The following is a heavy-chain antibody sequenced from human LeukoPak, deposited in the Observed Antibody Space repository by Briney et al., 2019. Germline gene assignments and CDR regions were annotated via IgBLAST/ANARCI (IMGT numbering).Heavy chain of an antibody. Sequence: SETLSLTCTVSGGSISNFFRSWIRQPPGKALEWIGYIYYSGSTNYNPSLKSRVTISVDTSKNQFSLKLSSVTAADTAVYYCARREDRPDSSYYYGMDVWGQGTTVTVSS. CDR3: ARREDRPDSSYYYGMDV. J-gene: IGHJ6*02. CDR1: GGSISNFF. D-gene: IGHD6-6*01. V-gene: IGHV4-59*08. CDR2: IYYSGST.